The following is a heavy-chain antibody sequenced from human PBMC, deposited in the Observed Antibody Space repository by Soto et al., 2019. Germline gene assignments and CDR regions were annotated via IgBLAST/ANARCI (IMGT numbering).Heavy chain of an antibody. J-gene: IGHJ4*02. CDR1: GGSFSGYY. CDR3: AGKRLLWFGVDRDY. CDR2: INHSGST. D-gene: IGHD3-10*01. V-gene: IGHV4-34*01. Sequence: SETLSLTCAVYGGSFSGYYWSWIRQPPGKGLEWIGEINHSGSTNYNPSLKSRVTISVDTSKNQFSLKLSSVTAADTAVYYCAGKRLLWFGVDRDYWGQGTLVTVSS.